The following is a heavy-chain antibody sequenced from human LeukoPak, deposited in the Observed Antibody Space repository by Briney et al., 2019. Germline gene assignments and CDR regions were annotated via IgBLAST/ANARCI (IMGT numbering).Heavy chain of an antibody. CDR1: GYTFSNYY. Sequence: ASVKVSCKASGYTFSNYYVHWVRQAPGQGLEWTGVINPYDGSTNSAQRFQGRLTMTRDTPTSTVYMELSSLTSEDTVVYYCTRYSGSYWSFDYWGQGTLVTVSS. J-gene: IGHJ4*02. V-gene: IGHV1-46*01. D-gene: IGHD1-26*01. CDR3: TRYSGSYWSFDY. CDR2: INPYDGST.